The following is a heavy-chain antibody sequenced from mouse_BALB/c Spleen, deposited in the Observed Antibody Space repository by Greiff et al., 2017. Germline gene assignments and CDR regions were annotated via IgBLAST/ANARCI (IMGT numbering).Heavy chain of an antibody. CDR1: GYSFTGYY. CDR2: INPYNGAT. CDR3: ARWDTTPDY. J-gene: IGHJ2*01. D-gene: IGHD1-1*01. Sequence: VQLQQSGPELVKPGASVKISCKASGYSFTGYYMHWVKQSHVKSLEWIGRINPYNGATSYNQNFKDKASLTVDKSSSTAYMELHSLTSEDSAVYYCARWDTTPDYWGQGTTLTVSS. V-gene: IGHV1-31*01.